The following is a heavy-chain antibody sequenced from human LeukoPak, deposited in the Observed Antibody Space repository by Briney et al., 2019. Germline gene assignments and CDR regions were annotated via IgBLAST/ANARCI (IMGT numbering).Heavy chain of an antibody. CDR2: ISGSGGST. Sequence: PGGSLRLSCAASGFTFSSYGMSWVRQAPGKGLEWVSAISGSGGSTYYADSVKGRFTIPRDNSKNTLYLQMNSLRAEDTAVYYCAIRGDHLAAAGTSYWGQGTLVTVSS. D-gene: IGHD6-13*01. V-gene: IGHV3-23*01. CDR1: GFTFSSYG. CDR3: AIRGDHLAAAGTSY. J-gene: IGHJ4*02.